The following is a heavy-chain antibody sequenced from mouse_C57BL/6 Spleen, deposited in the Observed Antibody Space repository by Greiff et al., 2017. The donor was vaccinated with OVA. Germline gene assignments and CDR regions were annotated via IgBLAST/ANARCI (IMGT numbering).Heavy chain of an antibody. J-gene: IGHJ3*01. CDR1: GYAFSSSW. V-gene: IGHV1-82*01. CDR2: IYPGDGDT. Sequence: QVQLQQSGPELVKPGASVKISCKASGYAFSSSWMNWVKQRPGKGLEWIGRIYPGDGDTNYNGKFKGKATLTADKSSSTAYMQLSSLTSEDSAVYFCARPELAWFAYWGQGTLVTVSA. D-gene: IGHD4-1*01. CDR3: ARPELAWFAY.